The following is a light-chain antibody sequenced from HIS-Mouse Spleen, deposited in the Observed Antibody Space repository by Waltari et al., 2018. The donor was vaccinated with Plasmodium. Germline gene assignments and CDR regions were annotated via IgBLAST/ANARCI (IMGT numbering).Light chain of an antibody. CDR1: QSVSSSY. CDR2: GAS. V-gene: IGKV3-20*01. Sequence: ELVLTQSPGTLSLSPGERATLSCRASQSVSSSYLAWYQQKPGQAPRRRIYGASSRATGIQDRFSGSGSGTDFTLTISRLEPEDFAVYYCQQYGSSPYTFGQGTKLEIK. J-gene: IGKJ2*01. CDR3: QQYGSSPYT.